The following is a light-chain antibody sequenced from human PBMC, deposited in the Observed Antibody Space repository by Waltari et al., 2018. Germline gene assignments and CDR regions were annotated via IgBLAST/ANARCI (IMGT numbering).Light chain of an antibody. CDR3: HHSDRTPLS. J-gene: IGKJ3*01. CDR2: AAS. Sequence: DIQITQSPSSLSASVGDRVPITCRASQSITNYLNWYQKKPGKAPKLLIYAASRLQSGAPSRFSGSGFGTDSTLTTRNRQGEDFATYYCHHSDRTPLSFGPGTTVDIK. V-gene: IGKV1-39*01. CDR1: QSITNY.